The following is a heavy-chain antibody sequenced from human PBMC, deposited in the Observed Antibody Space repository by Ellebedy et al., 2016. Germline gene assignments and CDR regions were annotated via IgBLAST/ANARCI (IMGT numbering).Heavy chain of an antibody. J-gene: IGHJ4*02. Sequence: SETLSLTXTVSGGSISSGGYYWSWIRQPPGKGLEWIGYIYYSGSTYYNPSLKSRVTISVDTSKNQFSLKLSSVTAADTAVYYCARGGYYDYFDYWGQGTLVTVSS. CDR2: IYYSGST. CDR3: ARGGYYDYFDY. CDR1: GGSISSGGYY. D-gene: IGHD3-10*01. V-gene: IGHV4-31*03.